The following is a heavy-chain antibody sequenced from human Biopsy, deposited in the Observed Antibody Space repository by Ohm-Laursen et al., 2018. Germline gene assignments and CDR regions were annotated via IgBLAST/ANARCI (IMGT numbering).Heavy chain of an antibody. D-gene: IGHD2-15*01. CDR1: GGTFSNYG. J-gene: IGHJ4*02. CDR2: IIPILRTT. CDR3: AREAIGYQLPCDD. V-gene: IGHV1-69*10. Sequence: VKISCKAPGGTFSNYGVTWVRQAPGQGLEWMGRIIPILRTTTYAPKFQGRVTFTADKSSSTAYLELSSLTSEDTAMFYCAREAIGYQLPCDDWGQGTLVTVSS.